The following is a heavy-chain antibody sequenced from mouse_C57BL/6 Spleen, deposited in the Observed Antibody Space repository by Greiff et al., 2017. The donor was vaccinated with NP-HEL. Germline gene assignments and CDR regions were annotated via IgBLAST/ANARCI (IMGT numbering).Heavy chain of an antibody. J-gene: IGHJ3*01. V-gene: IGHV1-52*01. Sequence: VQLQQPGAELVRPGSSVKLSCKASGYTFTSYWMHWVKQRPIQGLEWIGNIDPSDSETHYNQKFKDKATLTVDKSSSTAYMQLSSLTSEDSAVYYCARTGSSYPGFAYWGQGTLVTVSA. CDR1: GYTFTSYW. CDR3: ARTGSSYPGFAY. CDR2: IDPSDSET. D-gene: IGHD1-1*01.